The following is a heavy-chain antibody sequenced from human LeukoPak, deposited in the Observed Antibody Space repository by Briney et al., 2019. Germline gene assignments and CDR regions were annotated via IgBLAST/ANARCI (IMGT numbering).Heavy chain of an antibody. CDR1: GFTFSSYG. Sequence: GGSLRLSCAASGFTFSSYGMNWVRQAPGKGLEWVSYISSSGSTIYYADSVKGRFTISRDNAKNSLYLQMNSLRAEDTAVYYCARLIVPAAHSYYYYGMDVWGKGTTVTVSS. V-gene: IGHV3-48*03. CDR2: ISSSGSTI. CDR3: ARLIVPAAHSYYYYGMDV. D-gene: IGHD2-2*01. J-gene: IGHJ6*04.